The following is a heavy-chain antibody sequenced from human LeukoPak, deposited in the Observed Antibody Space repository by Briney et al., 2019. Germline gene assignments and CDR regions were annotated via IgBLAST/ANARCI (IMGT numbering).Heavy chain of an antibody. CDR3: ASAGGKKQLAFDY. CDR2: IIPIFGTA. CDR1: GGTFSSNA. J-gene: IGHJ4*02. D-gene: IGHD6-13*01. Sequence: ASVKVSCKASGGTFSSNAISWVRQAPGQGLEWMGGIIPIFGTANYAQKFQGRVTITTDESTSTAYMELSSLRSEDTAVYYCASAGGKKQLAFDYWGQGTLVTVSS. V-gene: IGHV1-69*05.